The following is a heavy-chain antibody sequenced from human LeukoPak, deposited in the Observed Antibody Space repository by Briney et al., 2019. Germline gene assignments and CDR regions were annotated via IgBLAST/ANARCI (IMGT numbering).Heavy chain of an antibody. CDR1: GFTFSSYG. CDR3: AKVGDSYCSSTSCESDWDY. CDR2: ISGSGGST. Sequence: GGSLRLSCAASGFTFSSYGMSWVRQAPGKGLEWVSAISGSGGSTYYADSVKGRFTISRDNSKNTLYLQMNSLRAEDTAVYYCAKVGDSYCSSTSCESDWDYWGQGTLVTVSS. J-gene: IGHJ4*02. D-gene: IGHD2-2*01. V-gene: IGHV3-23*01.